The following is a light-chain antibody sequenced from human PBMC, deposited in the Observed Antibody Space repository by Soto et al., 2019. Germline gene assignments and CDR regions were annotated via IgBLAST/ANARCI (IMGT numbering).Light chain of an antibody. CDR3: QSADSSGTFYV. J-gene: IGLJ1*01. CDR2: KDS. V-gene: IGLV3-25*03. Sequence: SYELTQPPSVSVSPGQTARITCSGDALPKQYAYWYQQKPGQAPVLVIYKDSERPSGIPERFSGSSSGTTVTLTISGVQAEDEADYYCQSADSSGTFYVFGTGTKLT. CDR1: ALPKQY.